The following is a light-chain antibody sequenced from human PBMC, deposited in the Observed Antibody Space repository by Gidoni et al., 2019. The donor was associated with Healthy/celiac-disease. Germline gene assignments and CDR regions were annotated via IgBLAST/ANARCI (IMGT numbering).Light chain of an antibody. Sequence: EIVLTQSPATLSLSPGERATLSCRASQSVSSYLAWYQQKPGQAPRLLIYDASNRATGIPAMFSGSGSGTDFTLTISSLEPEDFAVYYCQQRSNWHSFGGGTKVEIK. J-gene: IGKJ4*01. CDR3: QQRSNWHS. CDR2: DAS. V-gene: IGKV3-11*01. CDR1: QSVSSY.